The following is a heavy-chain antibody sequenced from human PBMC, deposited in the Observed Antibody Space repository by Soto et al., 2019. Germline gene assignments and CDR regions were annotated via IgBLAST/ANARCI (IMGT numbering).Heavy chain of an antibody. CDR1: GGTFSSYA. V-gene: IGHV1-69*13. CDR3: AGRGSGGSSWYIPLNAFDI. J-gene: IGHJ3*02. D-gene: IGHD6-13*01. Sequence: SVKVSCKASGGTFSSYAISWVRQAPGQGLEWMGGIIPIFGTANYAQKFQGRVTITADESTRTAYMELSSLRSEDTAVYYCAGRGSGGSSWYIPLNAFDIWGQGTMVTVSS. CDR2: IIPIFGTA.